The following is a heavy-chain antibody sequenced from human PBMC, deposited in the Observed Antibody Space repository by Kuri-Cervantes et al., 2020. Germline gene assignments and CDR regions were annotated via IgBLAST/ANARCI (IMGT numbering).Heavy chain of an antibody. CDR3: ARPPKRAYSSGYSYFDY. CDR2: IWYDGSNK. J-gene: IGHJ4*02. D-gene: IGHD3-22*01. V-gene: IGHV3-33*01. Sequence: GGSLRLSCAASGFTFSSYGMHWVRQAPGKGLEWVAVIWYDGSNKYYADSVKGRFTISRDNSKNTLYLQMNSLRAEDTAVYYRARPPKRAYSSGYSYFDYWGQGTLVTVSS. CDR1: GFTFSSYG.